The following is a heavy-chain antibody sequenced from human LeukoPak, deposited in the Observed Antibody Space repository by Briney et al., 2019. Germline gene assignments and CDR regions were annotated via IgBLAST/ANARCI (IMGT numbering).Heavy chain of an antibody. CDR2: ISSGSTYI. Sequence: PGGSLRLSCAASGFTFSSYSMSWLPQAPGKGLEWVSSISSGSTYIYYADSMKGRFTISRDNAKNSLYLQMNTLRAEDTAVYYCARDRIYSGIYHDTFDIWGHGTMVTVSS. CDR1: GFTFSSYS. CDR3: ARDRIYSGIYHDTFDI. D-gene: IGHD1-26*01. V-gene: IGHV3-21*01. J-gene: IGHJ3*02.